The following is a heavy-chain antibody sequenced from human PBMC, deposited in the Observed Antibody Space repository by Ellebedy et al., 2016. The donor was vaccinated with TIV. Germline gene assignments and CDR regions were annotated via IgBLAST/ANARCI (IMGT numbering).Heavy chain of an antibody. D-gene: IGHD6-13*01. CDR2: INHSGDT. CDR3: ARGHLGYNSIWYVGSYYYYFDV. Sequence: SETLSLXXAVYGGSFNDYYWSWIRQTPGKGLEWIGEINHSGDTNYNPSLKSRVTISVDTSKNQFSLKLSSVTAADTAVYYCARGHLGYNSIWYVGSYYYYFDVWGKGTTVTVSS. CDR1: GGSFNDYY. J-gene: IGHJ6*03. V-gene: IGHV4-34*01.